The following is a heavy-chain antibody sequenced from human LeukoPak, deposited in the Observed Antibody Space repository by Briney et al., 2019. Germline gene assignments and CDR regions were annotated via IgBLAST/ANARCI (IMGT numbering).Heavy chain of an antibody. D-gene: IGHD6-13*01. Sequence: GGSLRLSCTASGFTFNNHAMNWVRQAPGKGLEWVSAISGSGGSTYYADSVKGRFTISRDNSKNTLYLQMNSLRAEDTAVYYCATGRAAAGTNYYYYMDVWGKGTTVTVSS. CDR2: ISGSGGST. CDR3: ATGRAAAGTNYYYYMDV. J-gene: IGHJ6*03. V-gene: IGHV3-23*01. CDR1: GFTFNNHA.